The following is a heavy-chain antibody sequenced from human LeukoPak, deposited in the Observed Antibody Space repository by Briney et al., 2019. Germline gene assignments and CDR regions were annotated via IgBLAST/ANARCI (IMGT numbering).Heavy chain of an antibody. CDR1: GGSISSYY. CDR3: ARHDTRGYSSGWYVGWFDP. J-gene: IGHJ5*02. D-gene: IGHD6-19*01. V-gene: IGHV4-59*08. CDR2: IYYSGST. Sequence: SETLSLTCTVSGGSISSYYWSWIRQPPGKGLEWIGYIYYSGSTNYNPSLKSRVTISVDTSKNQFSLKLSSVTAADTAVYYCARHDTRGYSSGWYVGWFDPWGQGTLVTVSS.